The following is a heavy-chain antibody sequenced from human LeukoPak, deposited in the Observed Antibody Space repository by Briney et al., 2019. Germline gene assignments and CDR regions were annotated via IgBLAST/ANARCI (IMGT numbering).Heavy chain of an antibody. CDR2: IKTDGSVK. D-gene: IGHD6-13*01. V-gene: IGHV3-7*03. J-gene: IGHJ4*02. Sequence: GGSLRLSCAASGFTFSTSWMSWVRQAPGKGLEWVASIKTDGSVKYYMDSVKGRFTISRDNSKNTLYLQMNSLRAEDTAVYYCARESRIAAAGKPFDYWGQGTLVTVSS. CDR3: ARESRIAAAGKPFDY. CDR1: GFTFSTSW.